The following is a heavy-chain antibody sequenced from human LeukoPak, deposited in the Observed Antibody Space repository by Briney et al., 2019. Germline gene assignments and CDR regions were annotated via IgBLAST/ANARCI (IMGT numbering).Heavy chain of an antibody. Sequence: GESLRLSCTASGFTFSSYSMNWVRQAPGKGLEWVSSISSSSRYIYYADSVKGRFTISRGNGKNSLYLQMNSLRAEDTAVYYCARDLTTSSTAYFHHWGQGTLVTVSS. CDR1: GFTFSSYS. CDR2: ISSSSRYI. J-gene: IGHJ1*01. V-gene: IGHV3-21*01. D-gene: IGHD6-6*01. CDR3: ARDLTTSSTAYFHH.